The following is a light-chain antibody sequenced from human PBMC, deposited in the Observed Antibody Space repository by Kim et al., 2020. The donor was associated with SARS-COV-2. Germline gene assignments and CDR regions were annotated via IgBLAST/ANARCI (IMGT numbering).Light chain of an antibody. CDR1: QDITTY. CDR3: QKTSSTPRT. CDR2: GAS. Sequence: DFYMTQSPSSLSASVGDRVTITCRASQDITTYLAWYQQRPGKVPKLLIYGASTLQSGVPSRFSGSGSGTDFTLTISSLQPEDVATYFCQKTSSTPRTFVQGTKVDIK. V-gene: IGKV1-27*01. J-gene: IGKJ1*01.